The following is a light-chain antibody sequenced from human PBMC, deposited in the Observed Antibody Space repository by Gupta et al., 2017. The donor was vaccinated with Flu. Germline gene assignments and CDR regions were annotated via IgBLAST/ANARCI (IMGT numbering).Light chain of an antibody. Sequence: QSVLTQPPSVSAAPGQKVTISCSGSSSHVGHNYVSWYQQLPGTAPKLLVYENNKRPSGIPDRFSGSKSGTSATLGITGLQTWYEADYFCGAWDSSLSVGVFGGGTKLTVL. CDR2: ENN. V-gene: IGLV1-51*02. CDR3: GAWDSSLSVGV. J-gene: IGLJ3*02. CDR1: SSHVGHNY.